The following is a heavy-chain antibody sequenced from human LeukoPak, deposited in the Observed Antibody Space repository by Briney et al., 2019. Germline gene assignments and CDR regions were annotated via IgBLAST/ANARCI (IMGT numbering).Heavy chain of an antibody. CDR3: ARATMVRGVFDY. CDR2: IYTSGST. J-gene: IGHJ4*02. CDR1: GGSISSYY. Sequence: SETLSLTCTVSGGSISSYYWSWIRQPPGKGLEWIGYIYTSGSTNYNPSLKSRVTISVDTSKNQFSLKLSSVTAADTAVYYCARATMVRGVFDYWGQGTLVTVSS. V-gene: IGHV4-4*09. D-gene: IGHD3-10*01.